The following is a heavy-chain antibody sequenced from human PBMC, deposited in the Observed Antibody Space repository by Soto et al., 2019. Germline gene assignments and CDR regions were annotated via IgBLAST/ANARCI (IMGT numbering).Heavy chain of an antibody. CDR2: ISYDGSNK. Sequence: GGSLRLSCAASGFTFSSNGMHWVRQAPGKGLEWVAVISYDGSNKYYADSVKGRFTISRDNSKNTLYLQMNSLRAEDTAVYYCAKAYSFGELYYYYGMDVWGQGTTVTVSS. J-gene: IGHJ6*02. CDR3: AKAYSFGELYYYYGMDV. CDR1: GFTFSSNG. D-gene: IGHD3-10*01. V-gene: IGHV3-30*18.